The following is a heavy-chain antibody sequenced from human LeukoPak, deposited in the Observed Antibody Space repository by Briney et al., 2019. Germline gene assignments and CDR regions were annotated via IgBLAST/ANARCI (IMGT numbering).Heavy chain of an antibody. CDR1: GFTVSSDY. D-gene: IGHD6-13*01. V-gene: IGHV3-53*05. J-gene: IGHJ6*03. CDR2: IYSGGST. Sequence: GGSLRLSCAASGFTVSSDYMSWVRQAPGKGLEWVSVIYSGGSTYYADSVKGRFTISRDNSKNTLYLQMNSLRAEDTAVYYCANCESSWYPTSHYYYYMDVWGKGTTVTVSS. CDR3: ANCESSWYPTSHYYYYMDV.